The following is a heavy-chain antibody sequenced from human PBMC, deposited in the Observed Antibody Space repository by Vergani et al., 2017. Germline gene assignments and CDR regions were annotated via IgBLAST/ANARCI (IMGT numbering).Heavy chain of an antibody. Sequence: EVQLLESGGNLIQPGGSLRLSCGASGFTFSSYAMTWVRLAPGKGLQWVSAISGSGGNTFYTDSVKGRFTISRDNSKDTLYLQMNSLRAEDTGVYYCARDRYYLGSGSYPYFYYDGLDVWGQGTAVTVSS. CDR1: GFTFSSYA. CDR3: ARDRYYLGSGSYPYFYYDGLDV. CDR2: ISGSGGNT. V-gene: IGHV3-23*01. D-gene: IGHD3-10*01. J-gene: IGHJ6*02.